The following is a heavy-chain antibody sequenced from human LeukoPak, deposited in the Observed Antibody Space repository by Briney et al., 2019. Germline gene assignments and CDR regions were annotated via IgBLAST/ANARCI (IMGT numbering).Heavy chain of an antibody. V-gene: IGHV4-34*01. J-gene: IGHJ5*02. CDR1: GGSFSGYY. CDR3: ARGQVLLWFGALGKDNWFDP. Sequence: SETLSLTCAVYGGSFSGYYWSWIRQPPGRGLEWIGEINHSGSTNYNPSLKSRVTISVDTSKNQFSLKLSSVTAADTAVYYCARGQVLLWFGALGKDNWFDPWGQGTLVTVSS. CDR2: INHSGST. D-gene: IGHD3-10*01.